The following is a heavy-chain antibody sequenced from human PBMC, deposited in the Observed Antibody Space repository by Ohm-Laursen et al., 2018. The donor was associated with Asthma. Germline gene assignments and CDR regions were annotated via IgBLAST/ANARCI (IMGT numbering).Heavy chain of an antibody. CDR3: ARDLGHISNWYTEYFQY. Sequence: SETLSLTCTVSGGSISSGGYYWSWIRQHPGKGLEWIGYIYYSGSTYYNPSLKSRVTISVDTSKNQFSLKLSSVTAADTAVYFCARDLGHISNWYTEYFQYWGQGTLVTVSS. J-gene: IGHJ1*01. D-gene: IGHD6-13*01. CDR1: GGSISSGGYY. CDR2: IYYSGST. V-gene: IGHV4-31*03.